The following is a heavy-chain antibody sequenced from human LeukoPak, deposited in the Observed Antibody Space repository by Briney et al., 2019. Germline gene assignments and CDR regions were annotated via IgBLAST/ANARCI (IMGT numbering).Heavy chain of an antibody. V-gene: IGHV1-2*02. J-gene: IGHJ4*02. D-gene: IGHD6-19*01. CDR2: INPNSGDT. CDR1: GHTLSGYY. Sequence: ASVKVSCKASGHTLSGYYIHWVRQAPGQGLEWMGWINPNSGDTNHAQKFQGRVAMTWDTSITTTKMELSSLRSDDTAVYYCARDGEGVAGFYYWGQGTLVTVSS. CDR3: ARDGEGVAGFYY.